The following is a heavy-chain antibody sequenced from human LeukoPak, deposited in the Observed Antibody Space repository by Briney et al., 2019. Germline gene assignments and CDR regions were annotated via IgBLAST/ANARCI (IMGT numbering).Heavy chain of an antibody. CDR1: GFTFSDSG. J-gene: IGHJ4*02. V-gene: IGHV3-21*01. D-gene: IGHD1-26*01. Sequence: PGGSLRLPCAASGFTFSDSGMNWVRQAPGKGLEWVSFISSSSSYIYFADSMRGRFTISRDNAKHLVYLQMNSLRAEDTGVYYCARGHTLSAFDYWGQGTLVTVSS. CDR3: ARGHTLSAFDY. CDR2: ISSSSSYI.